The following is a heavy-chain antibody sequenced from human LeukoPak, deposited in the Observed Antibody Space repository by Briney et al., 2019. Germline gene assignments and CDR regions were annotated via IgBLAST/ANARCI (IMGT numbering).Heavy chain of an antibody. CDR1: GFTFSSYW. CDR3: ARGFNYHDISGYPEYYYYYYMDV. Sequence: PGGSLRLSCAGSGFTFSSYWMHWVRQAPGKGLVWVSRINFDGSSTSYADSVKGRFTISRDNTKNTLYLQMNSLRAEDTAVYYCARGFNYHDISGYPEYYYYYYMDVWGKGTTVTVSS. V-gene: IGHV3-74*01. J-gene: IGHJ6*03. CDR2: INFDGSST. D-gene: IGHD3-22*01.